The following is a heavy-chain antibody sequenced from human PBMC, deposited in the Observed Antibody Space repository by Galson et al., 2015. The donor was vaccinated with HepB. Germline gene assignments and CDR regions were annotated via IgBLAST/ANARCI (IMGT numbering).Heavy chain of an antibody. J-gene: IGHJ4*02. D-gene: IGHD2-2*01. CDR2: ISGGADST. Sequence: SLRLSCAASGFAFSDYGMSWVRQAPGKGLEWVSAISGGADSTYYADSVTGRFTVSRGNSRNTLYLHLDSLRVEDTAIYYCAKGRHCDTTRCYAFDYWGQGTLVTVSS. V-gene: IGHV3-23*01. CDR1: GFAFSDYG. CDR3: AKGRHCDTTRCYAFDY.